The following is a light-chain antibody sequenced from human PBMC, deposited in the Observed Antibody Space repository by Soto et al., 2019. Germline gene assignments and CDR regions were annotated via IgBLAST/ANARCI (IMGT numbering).Light chain of an antibody. CDR1: QSVSSSY. V-gene: IGKV3-20*01. CDR2: GAS. J-gene: IGKJ4*01. CDR3: HQYDSSPLT. Sequence: EIVLTQSPGTLSLSPGERATLSCRASQSVSSSYLAWYQQKPGQAPRLLIYGASSRATAIPDRFSGSGSGTDFTLTISRLEPEDFAVYYCHQYDSSPLTFGGGTQVEIK.